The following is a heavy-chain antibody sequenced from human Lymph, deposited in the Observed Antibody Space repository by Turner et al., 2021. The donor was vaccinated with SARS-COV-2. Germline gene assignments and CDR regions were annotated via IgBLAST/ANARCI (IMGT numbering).Heavy chain of an antibody. CDR3: ARGRYNGGGMDV. CDR1: GYTFTSYD. CDR2: RNHNGGNT. J-gene: IGHJ6*02. Sequence: VQLVQSGAEVRKPGASVKVSCKASGYTFTSYDINWVRQATGQGLEWMGWRNHNGGNTGCARKFKGKVTMTKNISISTADMELSTLKSEDTAVYYCARGRYNGGGMDVWGQGTTVTVSS. V-gene: IGHV1-8*01. D-gene: IGHD1-26*01.